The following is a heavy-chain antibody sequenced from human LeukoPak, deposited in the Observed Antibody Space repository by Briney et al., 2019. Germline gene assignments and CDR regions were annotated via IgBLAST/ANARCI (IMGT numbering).Heavy chain of an antibody. V-gene: IGHV3-30*18. Sequence: GGSLRLSCAASGFTFSSYGMHWVRQAPGKGLEWVAVISYDGSNKYYADSVKGRFTTSRDNSKNTLYLQMNSLRAEDTAVYYCAKRAPKEYYPMFDPWGQGTLVTVSS. CDR3: AKRAPKEYYPMFDP. CDR1: GFTFSSYG. J-gene: IGHJ5*02. D-gene: IGHD3-10*01. CDR2: ISYDGSNK.